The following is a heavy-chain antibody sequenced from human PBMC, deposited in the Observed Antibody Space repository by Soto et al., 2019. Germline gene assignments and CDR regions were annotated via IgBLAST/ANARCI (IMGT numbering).Heavy chain of an antibody. V-gene: IGHV4-31*03. J-gene: IGHJ4*02. CDR3: ARGHDPIVNYYFDY. CDR2: IYYSGST. Sequence: QVQLQESGPGLVKPSQTLSLTCTVSGGSISSGDYYWSWIRQHPGKGLEWIGYIYYSGSTYYNPSLKSRVTISVNTSKNQFSLKLSSVTAADTAVYYCARGHDPIVNYYFDYWGQGTLVTVSS. D-gene: IGHD1-20*01. CDR1: GGSISSGDYY.